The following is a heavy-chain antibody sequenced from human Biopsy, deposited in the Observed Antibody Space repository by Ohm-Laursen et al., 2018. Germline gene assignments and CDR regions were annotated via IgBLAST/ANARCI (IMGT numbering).Heavy chain of an antibody. D-gene: IGHD5-18*01. Sequence: SLRLSCAASGFTFSHYYMTWIRQAPGKGLEWLSYISGSGVTKMYADSVKGRFTVSRDNAKNSLYLQMNSLRVEDTAVYYCAKAGRGYIDYWGQGTLVIVSS. CDR1: GFTFSHYY. CDR2: ISGSGVTK. CDR3: AKAGRGYIDY. J-gene: IGHJ4*02. V-gene: IGHV3-11*04.